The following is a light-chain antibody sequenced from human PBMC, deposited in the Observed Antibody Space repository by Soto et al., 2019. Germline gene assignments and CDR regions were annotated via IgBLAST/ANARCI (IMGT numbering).Light chain of an antibody. V-gene: IGLV2-8*01. Sequence: QSALTQPPSASGSPGQSVTISCTGTSSDVGAYNYVSWYQHHPGKAPKLMIYEVTRRPSGVPGRFSGSKSGNTASLTVSGLQDEDEAAYYCSSYAGSSNFVVFGGGTKLTVL. CDR3: SSYAGSSNFVV. CDR1: SSDVGAYNY. J-gene: IGLJ2*01. CDR2: EVT.